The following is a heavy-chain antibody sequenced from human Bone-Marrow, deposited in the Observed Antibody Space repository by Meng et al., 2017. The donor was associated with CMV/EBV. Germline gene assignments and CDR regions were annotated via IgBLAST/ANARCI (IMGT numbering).Heavy chain of an antibody. Sequence: SETLSLTCAVYGGSFSGYYWSWIRQPPGKGLEWIGEINHSGSTNYNPSLKSRVTISVDTSKNQFSLKLSSVTAADTAVYYCARRVGATTIDYWGQGTLVTFSS. D-gene: IGHD1-26*01. CDR1: GGSFSGYY. V-gene: IGHV4-34*01. CDR3: ARRVGATTIDY. J-gene: IGHJ4*02. CDR2: INHSGST.